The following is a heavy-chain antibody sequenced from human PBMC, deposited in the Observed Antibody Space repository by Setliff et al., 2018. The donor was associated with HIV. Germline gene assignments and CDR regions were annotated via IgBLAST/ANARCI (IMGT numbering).Heavy chain of an antibody. J-gene: IGHJ4*02. Sequence: ASVKVSCKTSAYTFTDYFVHWVRLAPGQGLEWMGWINPKTAATNFAQKFQGRVTMTRDTSISTAYMELSRLRSDDTAVYFCARDLRVIGSFDYWGQGTLVTVSS. CDR2: INPKTAAT. V-gene: IGHV1-2*02. CDR3: ARDLRVIGSFDY. CDR1: AYTFTDYF. D-gene: IGHD3-16*02.